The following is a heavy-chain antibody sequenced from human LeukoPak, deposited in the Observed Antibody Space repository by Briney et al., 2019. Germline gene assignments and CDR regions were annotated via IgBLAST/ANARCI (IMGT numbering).Heavy chain of an antibody. V-gene: IGHV4-39*01. D-gene: IGHD6-25*01. CDR3: AKSGGYGLIDY. CDR2: IYYSGST. J-gene: IGHJ4*01. CDR1: GGSISSSSYC. Sequence: SETLSLTCTVSGGSISSSSYCWGWIRQPPGKGLEWIGSIYYSGSTYYNPSLKSRVTISVDTSKNQFSLKLSSVTAADTAVYYCAKSGGYGLIDYWGQGTLVTVSS.